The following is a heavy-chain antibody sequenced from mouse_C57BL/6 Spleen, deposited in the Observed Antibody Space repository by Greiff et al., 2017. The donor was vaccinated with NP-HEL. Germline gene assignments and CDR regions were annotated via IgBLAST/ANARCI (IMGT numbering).Heavy chain of an antibody. J-gene: IGHJ1*03. Sequence: VQLQQSGAELARPGASVKLSCKASGYTFTSYGISWVKQRPGQGLEWIGEIYPRSGNTYYNEKFKGKATLTADKSSSTAYMELRSLTSEDSAVYFCARGTTVVAKYFDVWGTGTTVTVSS. CDR2: IYPRSGNT. D-gene: IGHD1-1*01. CDR3: ARGTTVVAKYFDV. CDR1: GYTFTSYG. V-gene: IGHV1-81*01.